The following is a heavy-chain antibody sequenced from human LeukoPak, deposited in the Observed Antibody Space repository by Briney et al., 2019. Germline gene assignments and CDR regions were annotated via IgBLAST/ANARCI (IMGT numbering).Heavy chain of an antibody. CDR3: ARGGYNADVLDY. V-gene: IGHV1-2*02. Sequence: ASVKVSCKASGYTFTGYYMHWVRQAPGQGLEWMRWINPNSGGTNYAQKFQGRVTMTTDTSTSTAYMELRSLRSDDTAVYYCARGGYNADVLDYWGQGTLVTVSS. CDR2: INPNSGGT. CDR1: GYTFTGYY. J-gene: IGHJ4*02. D-gene: IGHD5-24*01.